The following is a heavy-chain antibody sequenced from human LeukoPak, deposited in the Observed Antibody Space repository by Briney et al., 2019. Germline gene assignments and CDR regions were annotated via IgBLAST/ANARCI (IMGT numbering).Heavy chain of an antibody. J-gene: IGHJ4*02. Sequence: GGSLRLSCAASGFTFSSYWMHWVRQAPGKGLVWVSRLNGDGSRTNYADSVKGRFTISRDNAKNTLYLQMISLRAEDTAMYYCVRDFVSGSYDYWGQGTLVTVSS. V-gene: IGHV3-74*01. CDR1: GFTFSSYW. CDR3: VRDFVSGSYDY. CDR2: LNGDGSRT. D-gene: IGHD1-26*01.